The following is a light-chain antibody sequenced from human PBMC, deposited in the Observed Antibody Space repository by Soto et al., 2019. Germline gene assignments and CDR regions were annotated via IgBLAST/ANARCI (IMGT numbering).Light chain of an antibody. Sequence: VLTQSPGTLSLSPGERATLSCRASQSITSNYLAWYQQRPGQAPRLLIYGASSRATGIPDRFSGSGSGTDFSLSINRLEPEDFAVYICQQYSSTPQTFGQGTKVEIK. CDR1: QSITSNY. V-gene: IGKV3-20*01. CDR2: GAS. CDR3: QQYSSTPQT. J-gene: IGKJ1*01.